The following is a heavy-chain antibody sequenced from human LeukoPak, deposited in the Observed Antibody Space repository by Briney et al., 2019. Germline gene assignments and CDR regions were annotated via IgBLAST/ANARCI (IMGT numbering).Heavy chain of an antibody. Sequence: GSLRLSCAASGFTFSDYYMSWIRQAPGKGLEWVSYISSSSSYTNYADSVKGRFTISRDNAKNSLYLQMNSLRAEDTAVYYCARPYYYYYGMDVWGQGTTVTVSS. CDR2: ISSSSSYT. CDR1: GFTFSDYY. J-gene: IGHJ6*02. V-gene: IGHV3-11*03. CDR3: ARPYYYYYGMDV.